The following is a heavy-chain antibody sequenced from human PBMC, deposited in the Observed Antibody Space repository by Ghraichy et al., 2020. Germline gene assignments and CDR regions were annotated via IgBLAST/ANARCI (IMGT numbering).Heavy chain of an antibody. CDR2: ISGSGGST. V-gene: IGHV3-23*01. CDR1: GFTFSAYA. D-gene: IGHD2-21*02. J-gene: IGHJ5*02. CDR3: AKWSTLTANWFDP. Sequence: LSLTCAASGFTFSAYAMSWVRQTPGKGLEWVSDISGSGGSTNYADSVKGRFTISRDNSKNTLYLNMSSLRAEDTAVYYCAKWSTLTANWFDPRGQGTLVTVSS.